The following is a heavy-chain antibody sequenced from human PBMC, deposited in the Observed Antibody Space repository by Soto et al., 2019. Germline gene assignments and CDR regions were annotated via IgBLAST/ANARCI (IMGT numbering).Heavy chain of an antibody. CDR2: IYYSGST. CDR1: GGSISSGSYY. J-gene: IGHJ6*02. CDR3: ARSLAAAAHPRPYYGMDV. Sequence: SETLSLTCTVSGGSISSGSYYWSWIRQHPGKGLEWIGYIYYSGSTYYNPSLKSRVTISVDTSKNQFSLKLSSVTAADTAIYYCARSLAAAAHPRPYYGMDVWGQGTTVTVSS. V-gene: IGHV4-31*03. D-gene: IGHD6-13*01.